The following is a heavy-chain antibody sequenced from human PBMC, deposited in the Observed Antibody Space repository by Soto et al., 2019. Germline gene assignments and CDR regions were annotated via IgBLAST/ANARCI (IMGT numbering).Heavy chain of an antibody. J-gene: IGHJ4*02. CDR2: INAYNGNT. D-gene: IGHD4-17*01. V-gene: IGHV1-18*01. CDR1: GYTFTNDG. CDR3: ARDNYGDYDY. Sequence: QVQLVQSGAEVKKPGASVKVSCKPSGYTFTNDGISWVRQAPGQGLEWMGRINAYNGNTNYAQNLQDRVTMTTDTSTSTAYMELRSLRSDDTAMYYCARDNYGDYDYWGQGTLVTVSS.